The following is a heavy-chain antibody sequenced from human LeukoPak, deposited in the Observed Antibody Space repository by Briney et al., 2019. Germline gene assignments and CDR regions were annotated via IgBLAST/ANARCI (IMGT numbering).Heavy chain of an antibody. CDR3: AKDHYWSIDY. J-gene: IGHJ4*02. Sequence: GGSLRLSCAASGFDFSSNWMHWVRHAPGQGLVWVSRIKGDGISTNYADSVKGRFTISRDIAKNTLYLQMNSLRAEDAGVYYCAKDHYWSIDYWGRGTLVTVSS. D-gene: IGHD3-3*01. CDR2: IKGDGIST. CDR1: GFDFSSNW. V-gene: IGHV3-74*01.